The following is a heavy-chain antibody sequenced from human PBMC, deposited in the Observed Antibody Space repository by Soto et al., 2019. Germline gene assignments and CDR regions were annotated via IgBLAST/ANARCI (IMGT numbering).Heavy chain of an antibody. J-gene: IGHJ3*02. CDR1: GFTFSSYS. CDR3: ARDRSQVTTDAFDI. V-gene: IGHV3-48*04. CDR2: ISSSSSTI. Sequence: GGSLRLSCAASGFTFSSYSMNWVRQAPGKGLEWVSYISSSSSTIYYADSVKGRFTISRDNAKNSLYLQMNSLRAEDTAVYYCARDRSQVTTDAFDIWGQGTMVTVSS. D-gene: IGHD4-4*01.